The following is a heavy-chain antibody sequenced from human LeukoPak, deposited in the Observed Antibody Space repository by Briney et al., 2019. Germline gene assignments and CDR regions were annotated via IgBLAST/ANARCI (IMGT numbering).Heavy chain of an antibody. V-gene: IGHV3-48*02. D-gene: IGHD3-22*01. CDR3: TLYYYDSSGYPSFDY. J-gene: IGHJ4*02. CDR1: GFTFSRFA. CDR2: ISSGSGNTI. Sequence: GGSLRLSCAASGFTFSRFALNWVRQAPGKGLEWVSYISSGSGNTIYYADSVKGRFTISRDNAKSSLFLQMTSLRDEDTAMYYCTLYYYDSSGYPSFDYWGQGTLVTVSS.